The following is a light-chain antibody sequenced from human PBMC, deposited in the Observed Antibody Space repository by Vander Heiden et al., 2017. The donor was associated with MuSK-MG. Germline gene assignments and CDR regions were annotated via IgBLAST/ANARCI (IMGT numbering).Light chain of an antibody. CDR2: DVS. Sequence: SALTQPRPVSGSPGQSVTLSCPGTSSDVGGYNYVSWYQQHPGQAHNLMIYDVSKRPSGVPDRFSGSKSGNTASLTSSGLQAEDEADYYCCSDAGSYTLVFGGGTKLTVL. J-gene: IGLJ2*01. CDR3: CSDAGSYTLV. CDR1: SSDVGGYNY. V-gene: IGLV2-11*01.